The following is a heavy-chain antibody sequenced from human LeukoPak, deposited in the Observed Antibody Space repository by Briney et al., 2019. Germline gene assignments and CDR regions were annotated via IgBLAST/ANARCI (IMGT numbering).Heavy chain of an antibody. Sequence: GASVKVSCKASGYTFTSYYMHWVRQAPGEGPEWMGIINPNTSNTHYAQRFQGRVTMTRDTSTSTVYMELSSLRSEDTAVYYCARDLREVRSDFGVVIIFDYWGQGTLVTVSS. J-gene: IGHJ4*02. CDR2: INPNTSNT. V-gene: IGHV1-46*01. D-gene: IGHD3-3*01. CDR3: ARDLREVRSDFGVVIIFDY. CDR1: GYTFTSYY.